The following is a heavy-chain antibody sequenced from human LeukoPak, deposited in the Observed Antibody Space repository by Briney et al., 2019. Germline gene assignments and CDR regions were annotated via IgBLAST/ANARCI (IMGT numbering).Heavy chain of an antibody. CDR2: IYYSGST. Sequence: SETLSLTCTVSGGSISSGGYYWSWIRQHPGKGLEWIGYIYYSGSTYYNPSLKSRVTISVDTSKNQFTLKLSSVTAADTAVYYCARDVLAARPSWYFDLWGRGTLVTVSS. V-gene: IGHV4-31*03. CDR3: ARDVLAARPSWYFDL. CDR1: GGSISSGGYY. D-gene: IGHD6-6*01. J-gene: IGHJ2*01.